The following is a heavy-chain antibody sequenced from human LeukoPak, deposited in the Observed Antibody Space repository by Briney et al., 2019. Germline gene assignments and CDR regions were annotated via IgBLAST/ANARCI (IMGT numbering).Heavy chain of an antibody. V-gene: IGHV1-2*02. CDR1: GYTFTDYY. CDR3: ASLDLEKGY. Sequence: ASVKVSCKASGYTFTDYYMFWVRQAPGQGLEGMGWINPNSGGTNYAQKFQGRVTMTRDTSISTAYMELNRLRYDDTAVYYCASLDLEKGYWGQGTLVSVSS. D-gene: IGHD1-1*01. CDR2: INPNSGGT. J-gene: IGHJ4*02.